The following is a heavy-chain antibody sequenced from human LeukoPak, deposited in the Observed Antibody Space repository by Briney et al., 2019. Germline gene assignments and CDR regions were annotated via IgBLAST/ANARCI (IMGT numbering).Heavy chain of an antibody. Sequence: GESLKISCKGSGYSFTSYWIGWVRQMPGKGLEWMGIIYPGDSDTRYSPSSQGQVTISADKSISTAYLQWSSLKASDTAMYYCARRITIFGVARGFDPWGQGTLVTVSS. CDR2: IYPGDSDT. D-gene: IGHD3-3*01. J-gene: IGHJ5*02. V-gene: IGHV5-51*01. CDR1: GYSFTSYW. CDR3: ARRITIFGVARGFDP.